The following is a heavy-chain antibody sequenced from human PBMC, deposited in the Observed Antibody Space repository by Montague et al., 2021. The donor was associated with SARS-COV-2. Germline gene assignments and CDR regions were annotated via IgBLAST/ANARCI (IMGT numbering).Heavy chain of an antibody. CDR1: GGSISSYY. Sequence: SETLSLTCTVSGGSISSYYWSWIRQPPGKGLEWIGYIYYSGSTNYNPSLKSRVTISADTSKNQFSLKLSSVTAADTAVYYCARAAGYNWNYGYNWFDPWGQGTLVTVSS. V-gene: IGHV4-59*01. D-gene: IGHD1-7*01. CDR3: ARAAGYNWNYGYNWFDP. CDR2: IYYSGST. J-gene: IGHJ5*02.